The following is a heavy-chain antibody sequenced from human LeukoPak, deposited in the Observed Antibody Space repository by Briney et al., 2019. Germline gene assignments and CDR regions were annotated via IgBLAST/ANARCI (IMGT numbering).Heavy chain of an antibody. V-gene: IGHV3-23*01. J-gene: IGHJ4*02. CDR3: ARRNFFDY. CDR2: VGVSGGNT. CDR1: GFTFSAHA. Sequence: GGSLRLSCAAPGFTFSAHAMSWVRQAPGKGLEWVSAVGVSGGNTYYADSVKGRFTISRDNSNNTLYLQMNSLRAEDTALYYCARRNFFDYWGQGTLVTVSS.